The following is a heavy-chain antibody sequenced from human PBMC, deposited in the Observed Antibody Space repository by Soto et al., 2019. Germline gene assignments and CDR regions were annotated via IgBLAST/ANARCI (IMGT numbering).Heavy chain of an antibody. CDR3: ARPRDYGDSSFDY. D-gene: IGHD4-17*01. J-gene: IGHJ4*02. Sequence: PGGSLSLSCAASGFPFSSYGMHWVRQAPGKGLEWVAVISYDGSNKYYADSVKGRFTISRDNAKNSLYLQMNSLRAEDTAVYYCARPRDYGDSSFDYWGQGTLVTVSS. CDR2: ISYDGSNK. CDR1: GFPFSSYG. V-gene: IGHV3-30*03.